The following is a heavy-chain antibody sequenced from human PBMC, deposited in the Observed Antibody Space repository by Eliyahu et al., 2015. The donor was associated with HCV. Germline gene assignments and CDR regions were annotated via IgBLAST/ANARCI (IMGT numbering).Heavy chain of an antibody. CDR1: GFTFSSYA. V-gene: IGHV3-23*01. Sequence: EVQLLESGGGLVQRGGSLRLSCAASGFTFSSYAMTWVRQAPGKGLEWVSAISGSGINTYYADSVKGRFTISRDNSKNTLYLQMNSLRAEDTAVYYCAKDDFWSGSGRFDAWGQGTLVTVSS. D-gene: IGHD3-3*01. J-gene: IGHJ5*02. CDR2: ISGSGINT. CDR3: AKDDFWSGSGRFDA.